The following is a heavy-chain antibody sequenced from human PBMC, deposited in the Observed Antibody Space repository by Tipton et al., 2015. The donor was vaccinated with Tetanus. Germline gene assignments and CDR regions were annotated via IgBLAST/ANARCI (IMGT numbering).Heavy chain of an antibody. CDR3: ARDRGVRGGYYYYHGMDV. V-gene: IGHV4-34*01. CDR2: INHSGSA. Sequence: TLSLTCAVSGGSFSDFYCSWIRQSPGKGLEWIGEINHSGSANQSPSLKSRVTMSVDTSNKQFSLRLNSLTAADTAVYYCARDRGVRGGYYYYHGMDVWGQGTTVTVSS. D-gene: IGHD3-10*01. J-gene: IGHJ6*02. CDR1: GGSFSDFY.